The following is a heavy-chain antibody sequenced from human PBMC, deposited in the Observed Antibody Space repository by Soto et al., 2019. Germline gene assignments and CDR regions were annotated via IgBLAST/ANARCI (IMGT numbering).Heavy chain of an antibody. CDR3: ARDNGGPFDY. V-gene: IGHV4-31*03. Sequence: SSETLSLTCTVSGASITSGNHFWTWIRQHPGKGLEWIGYIYYSGSTYLNPSLKSRVTISVDTSMDQFSLKLTSVTVADTAVYYCARDNGGPFDYWGQGTLVTVSS. J-gene: IGHJ4*02. D-gene: IGHD2-8*01. CDR2: IYYSGST. CDR1: GASITSGNHF.